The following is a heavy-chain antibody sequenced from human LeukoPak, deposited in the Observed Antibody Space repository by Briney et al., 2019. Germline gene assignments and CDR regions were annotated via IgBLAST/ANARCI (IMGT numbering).Heavy chain of an antibody. J-gene: IGHJ3*02. CDR3: AREVGAFDAFDI. V-gene: IGHV3-21*01. D-gene: IGHD1-26*01. CDR1: GFTFSTFA. Sequence: GGSLRLSCAASGFTFSTFAMIWVRQPPGKGLEWVSSSSSSSSYIYYADSVKGRFTMSRDNAKNSLSLHMNSLRAEDTAVYYCAREVGAFDAFDIWGQGTMVTVSS. CDR2: SSSSSSYI.